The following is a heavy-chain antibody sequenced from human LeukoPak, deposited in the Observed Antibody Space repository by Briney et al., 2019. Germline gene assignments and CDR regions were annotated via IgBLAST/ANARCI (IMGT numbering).Heavy chain of an antibody. Sequence: PGGSLRLSCAASGFTFSSYAMHWVRQAPGKGLEWVAVISYDGSNKYYADSVEGRFTISRDSSKNTLYLQMNSLRAEDTAVYYCARDRITGTLDYWGQGTLVTVSS. CDR2: ISYDGSNK. J-gene: IGHJ4*02. CDR3: ARDRITGTLDY. D-gene: IGHD1-20*01. CDR1: GFTFSSYA. V-gene: IGHV3-30-3*01.